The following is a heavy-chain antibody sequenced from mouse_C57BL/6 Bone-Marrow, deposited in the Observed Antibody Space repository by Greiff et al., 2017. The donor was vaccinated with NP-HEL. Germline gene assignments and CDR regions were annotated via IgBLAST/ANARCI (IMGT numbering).Heavy chain of an antibody. CDR3: TSLWAMDY. J-gene: IGHJ4*01. CDR1: GFNIKDDY. D-gene: IGHD1-1*02. V-gene: IGHV14-4*01. CDR2: IDPENGDT. Sequence: EVQLQQSGAELVRPGASVKLSCTASGFNIKDDYMHWVKQRPEQGLEWIGWIDPENGDTEYASKFQGKATITADTSSNTASLQLSGLTSEDTAVYYCTSLWAMDYWGQGTSVTVSS.